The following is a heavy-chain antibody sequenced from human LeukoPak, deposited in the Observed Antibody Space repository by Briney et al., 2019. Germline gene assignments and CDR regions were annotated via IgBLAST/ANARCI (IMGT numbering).Heavy chain of an antibody. Sequence: PGGSLRLSCAASGFTFSSYSMNWVRQAPGKGLEWVSYISSSSSTIYYADSVKGRFTISRDNAKNSLYLQMNSLRAEDTAVYYCASVYGDYRNYFDYWGQGTLVTVSS. CDR3: ASVYGDYRNYFDY. CDR2: ISSSSSTI. V-gene: IGHV3-48*01. CDR1: GFTFSSYS. J-gene: IGHJ4*02. D-gene: IGHD4-17*01.